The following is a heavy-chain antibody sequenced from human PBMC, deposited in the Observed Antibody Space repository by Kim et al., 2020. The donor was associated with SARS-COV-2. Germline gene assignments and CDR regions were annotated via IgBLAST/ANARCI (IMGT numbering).Heavy chain of an antibody. CDR3: AKPDPNYDFWSGNPSYYYYGMDV. V-gene: IGHV3-30*18. CDR2: ISYDGSNK. CDR1: GFTFSSYG. D-gene: IGHD3-3*01. J-gene: IGHJ6*02. Sequence: GGSLRLSCAASGFTFSSYGMHWVRQAPGKGLEWVAVISYDGSNKYSADSVKGRFTISRDNSKNTLYLQMNSLRAEDTAVYYCAKPDPNYDFWSGNPSYYYYGMDVWGQGTTVTVSS.